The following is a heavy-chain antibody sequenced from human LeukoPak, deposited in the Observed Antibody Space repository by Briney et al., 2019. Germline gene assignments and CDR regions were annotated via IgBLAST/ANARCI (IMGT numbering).Heavy chain of an antibody. Sequence: ASVKVSCKASGYTFTSYYMHWVRQAPGQGLEWMGIINPSGGSTSYAQKFQGRVTMTTDTSTSTAYMELRSLRSDDTAVYYCARDGRYGSGSYYYYYGMDVWGQGTTVTVSS. CDR3: ARDGRYGSGSYYYYYGMDV. CDR1: GYTFTSYY. V-gene: IGHV1-46*01. J-gene: IGHJ6*02. D-gene: IGHD3-10*01. CDR2: INPSGGST.